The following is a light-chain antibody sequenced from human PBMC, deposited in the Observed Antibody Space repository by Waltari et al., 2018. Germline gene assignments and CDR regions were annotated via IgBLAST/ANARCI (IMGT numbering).Light chain of an antibody. CDR2: KAS. J-gene: IGKJ1*01. Sequence: DIQLTQSPSTLSASVGDRVTITCRASQSISIWLARFQQKPGKAPKLLMYKASTLVDGVPSRFSGSGSETEFTLTISSLQPDDFATYYCQLFNRDSRTFGQGTKVEI. CDR1: QSISIW. CDR3: QLFNRDSRT. V-gene: IGKV1-5*03.